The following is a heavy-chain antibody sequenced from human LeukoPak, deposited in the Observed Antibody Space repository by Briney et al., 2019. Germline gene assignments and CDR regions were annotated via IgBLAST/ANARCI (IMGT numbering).Heavy chain of an antibody. D-gene: IGHD5-18*01. J-gene: IGHJ4*02. CDR2: IYHSGST. V-gene: IGHV4-38-2*02. Sequence: SETLSLTCAVSGYSISSGYYWGWIRQPPGKGLEWIGSIYHSGSTYYNPSLKSRVTISVDTSKNQFSLKLSSVTAADTAVYYCGRDVDTAMVPYFDYWGQGTLVTVSS. CDR1: GYSISSGYY. CDR3: GRDVDTAMVPYFDY.